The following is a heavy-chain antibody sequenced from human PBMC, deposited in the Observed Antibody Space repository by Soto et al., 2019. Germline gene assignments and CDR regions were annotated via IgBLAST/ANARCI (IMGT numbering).Heavy chain of an antibody. CDR2: MRSDGSSK. CDR3: AREPYCSRTNCYTFDP. D-gene: IGHD2-2*02. CDR1: GFIYSTDG. J-gene: IGHJ5*02. Sequence: QVQLVQSGGGVVQPGRSLRLSCAVSGFIYSTDGRHWVRQAPGKGLEWVAVMRSDGSSKYYADSVKGRFTISRDNSKNTLYLQMNSLKAEDTAVYFCAREPYCSRTNCYTFDPWGQGTQVIVSS. V-gene: IGHV3-33*01.